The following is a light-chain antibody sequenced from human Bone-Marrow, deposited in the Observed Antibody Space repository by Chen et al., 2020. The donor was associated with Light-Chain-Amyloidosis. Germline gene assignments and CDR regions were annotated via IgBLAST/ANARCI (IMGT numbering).Light chain of an antibody. V-gene: IGLV1-51*01. CDR3: GTWDSSLSGVV. Sequence: QSVLTQPPSVSAAPEQRVTISCSGSSSNIGNNYVSWYQQLPGTTPRLLIYDNDKRPAGIRDRCAGSKSGTSATLGITGRQTGDESDYCCGTWDSSLSGVVFGGGTKLTVL. J-gene: IGLJ2*01. CDR1: SSNIGNNY. CDR2: DND.